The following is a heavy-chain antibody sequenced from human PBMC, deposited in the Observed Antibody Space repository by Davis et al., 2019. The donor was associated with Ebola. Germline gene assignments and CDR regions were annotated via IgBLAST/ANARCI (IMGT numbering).Heavy chain of an antibody. CDR1: GFTFSRHS. CDR3: AKDAEDGSGNWFFDF. CDR2: ISSGGHDT. V-gene: IGHV3-48*02. D-gene: IGHD5-24*01. J-gene: IGHJ2*01. Sequence: PGGSLRLSCRASGFTFSRHSMNWVRQAPGKGLEWIAFISSGGHDTYYADSVRGRFTISRDNAKNLLYLQLNSLRDEDTALYYCAKDAEDGSGNWFFDFRGRGALVTVSS.